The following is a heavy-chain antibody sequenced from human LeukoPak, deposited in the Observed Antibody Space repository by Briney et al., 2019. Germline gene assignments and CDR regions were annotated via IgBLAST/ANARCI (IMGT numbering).Heavy chain of an antibody. CDR1: GDSISSGDYY. D-gene: IGHD3-16*02. CDR2: IYYSGST. CDR3: AAGTWEITFGGVIGY. Sequence: PSETLSLTCTVSGDSISSGDYYWSWFRQPPGKGLEWIGYIYYSGSTYYNPSLKSRVTISVDTSKNQFSLKLSSVTAADTAVYYCAAGTWEITFGGVIGYWGQGTLVTVSS. V-gene: IGHV4-30-4*01. J-gene: IGHJ4*02.